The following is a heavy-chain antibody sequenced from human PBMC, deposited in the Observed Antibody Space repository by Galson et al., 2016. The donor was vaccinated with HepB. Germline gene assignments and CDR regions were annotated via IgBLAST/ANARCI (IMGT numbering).Heavy chain of an antibody. V-gene: IGHV3-48*02. CDR1: GFTFSRSG. Sequence: SLRLSCAGSGFTFSRSGLNWVRQAPGKGLQWISYISSSFSTIYYADSVKGRFTISRDNAQSSVYLQMNNLRDEETAVYYCARELVRSAFDLWGQGTMVTVSS. D-gene: IGHD4/OR15-4a*01. J-gene: IGHJ3*01. CDR3: ARELVRSAFDL. CDR2: ISSSFSTI.